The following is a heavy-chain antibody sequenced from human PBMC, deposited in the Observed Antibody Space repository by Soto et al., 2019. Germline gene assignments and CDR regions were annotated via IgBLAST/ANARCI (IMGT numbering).Heavy chain of an antibody. CDR2: IFYSGLT. CDR1: GGSMNSYY. J-gene: IGHJ5*02. D-gene: IGHD6-6*01. CDR3: VRGISARQEGYTWFDP. Sequence: SETLSLTCSVSGGSMNSYYWTWIRQPPGRGLEWIGYIFYSGLTNCNPSLQSRVTISLDTPNNQFSLRLRSLTAADTAVYYCVRGISARQEGYTWFDPWGQGALVTVSS. V-gene: IGHV4-59*01.